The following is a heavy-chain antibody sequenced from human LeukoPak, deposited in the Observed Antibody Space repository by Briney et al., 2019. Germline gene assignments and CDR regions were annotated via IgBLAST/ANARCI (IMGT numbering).Heavy chain of an antibody. CDR2: IYYSGTT. Sequence: KPSETLSLTCTVSGGSISTYYWSWIRQPPGKGLEWIGYIYYSGTTNYNPSLKSRVTISVDTSKNQFSLKLSSVTAADTAVYYCARDGGDGYNHDYWGQGTLVTVSS. CDR3: ARDGGDGYNHDY. CDR1: GGSISTYY. D-gene: IGHD5-24*01. J-gene: IGHJ4*02. V-gene: IGHV4-59*12.